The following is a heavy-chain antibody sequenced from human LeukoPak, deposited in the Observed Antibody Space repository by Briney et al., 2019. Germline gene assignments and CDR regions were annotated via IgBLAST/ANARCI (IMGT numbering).Heavy chain of an antibody. D-gene: IGHD4-17*01. CDR1: GGSISSYY. J-gene: IGHJ3*02. V-gene: IGHV4-4*07. CDR3: AREPLTTVTLRNQAPDAFDI. Sequence: SETLSLTCTVSGGSISSYYWSWIRQPAGKGLEWIGRIYTSGSTNYNPSLKSRVTMSVDTSKNQFSLKLSAVTAADTAVYYCAREPLTTVTLRNQAPDAFDIWGQGTMVTVSS. CDR2: IYTSGST.